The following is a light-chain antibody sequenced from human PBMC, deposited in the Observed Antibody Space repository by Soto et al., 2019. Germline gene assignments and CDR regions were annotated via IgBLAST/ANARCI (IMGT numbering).Light chain of an antibody. J-gene: IGKJ1*01. V-gene: IGKV3-11*01. Sequence: EMVLTQSPATLSLSPGERATLSCRASQSVGSHLAWFQQRPGQAPRLLIYDASNRATGIPARFSGSGSGADFTLTISSLEPEDFAVYYCQQYKNWWTFGQGPKVDIK. CDR3: QQYKNWWT. CDR2: DAS. CDR1: QSVGSH.